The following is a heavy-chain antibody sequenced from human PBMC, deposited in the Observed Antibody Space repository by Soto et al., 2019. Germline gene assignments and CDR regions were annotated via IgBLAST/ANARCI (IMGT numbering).Heavy chain of an antibody. CDR3: TTGTMVRGVIFLKDAFDI. CDR2: IKSKTDGGTT. J-gene: IGHJ3*02. Sequence: GGSLRLSCAASGFTFSNAWMSWVRQAPGKGLEWVGRIKSKTDGGTTDYAAPVKGRFTISRDDSKNTLYLQMNSLKTEDTAVYYCTTGTMVRGVIFLKDAFDIWGQGTMVTVSS. D-gene: IGHD3-10*01. CDR1: GFTFSNAW. V-gene: IGHV3-15*01.